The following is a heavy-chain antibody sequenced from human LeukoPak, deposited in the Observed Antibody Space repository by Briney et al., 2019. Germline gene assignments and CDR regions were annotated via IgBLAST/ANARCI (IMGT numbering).Heavy chain of an antibody. V-gene: IGHV5-51*01. CDR1: GYSVTSYW. Sequence: GESLKISCKGSGYSVTSYWIGWVRQMPGKGLEWMGIIYPGDSDTRYSPSFQGQVTISADKSISTAYLQWSSLKASDTAMYYCARTNYDILTGYPNWFDPWGQGTLVTVSS. D-gene: IGHD3-9*01. J-gene: IGHJ5*02. CDR2: IYPGDSDT. CDR3: ARTNYDILTGYPNWFDP.